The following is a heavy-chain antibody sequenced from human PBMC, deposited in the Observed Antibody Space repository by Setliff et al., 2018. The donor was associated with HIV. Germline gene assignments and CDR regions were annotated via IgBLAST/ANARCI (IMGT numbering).Heavy chain of an antibody. J-gene: IGHJ2*01. CDR3: ARPSAGGGYNYWYFDL. CDR2: IYSNGRT. V-gene: IGHV4-61*02. CDR1: GGSITSGSYY. Sequence: SETLSLTCTVSGGSITSGSYYWSWIRQPAGKGLEWIGRIYSNGRTTHNPSLKSRVTISVDTSKNQFSLKLSSVTAADTAVYYCARPSAGGGYNYWYFDLWGRGTLVTVSS. D-gene: IGHD5-12*01.